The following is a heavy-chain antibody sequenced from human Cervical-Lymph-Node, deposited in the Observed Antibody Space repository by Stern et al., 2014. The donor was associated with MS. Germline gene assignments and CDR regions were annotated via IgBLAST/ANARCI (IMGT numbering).Heavy chain of an antibody. CDR1: GVTFSFYA. V-gene: IGHV3-21*01. J-gene: IGHJ3*02. D-gene: IGHD3-16*01. Sequence: EVQLVESGGGLVKPGGSLRVSCAASGVTFSFYAMNWVRQPPAPGLGLVSSISHNGDYSAYGNPVRGRFTISRDNARNSLYLQMNSLRAADTAVYYCARYEDAYDAFDIWGQGTLVIVSS. CDR2: ISHNGDYS. CDR3: ARYEDAYDAFDI.